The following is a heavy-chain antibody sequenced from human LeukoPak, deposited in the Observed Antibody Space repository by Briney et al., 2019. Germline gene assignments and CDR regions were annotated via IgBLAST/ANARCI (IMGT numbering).Heavy chain of an antibody. Sequence: PGGSLRLSCAASGFTFSSYWMHCVRHPPGKGLVSVSRNSEGTSTSYADSVKGRFTISRDNAENTLYLQMNSLRAEDTAVYYCARVSAVTVNQYYYGMDVWGQGTTVTVSS. J-gene: IGHJ6*02. CDR1: GFTFSSYW. D-gene: IGHD3-16*01. V-gene: IGHV3-74*01. CDR3: ARVSAVTVNQYYYGMDV. CDR2: NSEGTST.